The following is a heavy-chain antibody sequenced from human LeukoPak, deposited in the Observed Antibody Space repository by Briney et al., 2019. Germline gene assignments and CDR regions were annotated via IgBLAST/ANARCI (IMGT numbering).Heavy chain of an antibody. CDR3: ARGTQSRTIAAAGRIDY. CDR1: GFTFDDYG. Sequence: GGSLRLSCAASGFTFDDYGMSWVRQAPGKGLEWVSGINWNGGSTGYADSVKGRFTISRDNAKNSLYLQMSSLRVEDTAVYYCARGTQSRTIAAAGRIDYWGQGTLVTVSS. CDR2: INWNGGST. V-gene: IGHV3-20*04. D-gene: IGHD6-13*01. J-gene: IGHJ4*02.